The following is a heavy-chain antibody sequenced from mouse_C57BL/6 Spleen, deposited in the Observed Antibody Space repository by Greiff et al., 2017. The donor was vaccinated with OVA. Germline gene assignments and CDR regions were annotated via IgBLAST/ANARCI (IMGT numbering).Heavy chain of an antibody. Sequence: VQLKQSVAELVRPGASVKLSCTASGFDIKNTYMHWVKQRPEQGLEWIGRIDPANGNTKYAPKFQGKATITADTSSNTAYLQLSSLTSEDTAIYYCAPITTVVEGYAMDYWGQGTSVTVSS. CDR3: APITTVVEGYAMDY. J-gene: IGHJ4*01. D-gene: IGHD1-1*01. CDR2: IDPANGNT. CDR1: GFDIKNTY. V-gene: IGHV14-3*01.